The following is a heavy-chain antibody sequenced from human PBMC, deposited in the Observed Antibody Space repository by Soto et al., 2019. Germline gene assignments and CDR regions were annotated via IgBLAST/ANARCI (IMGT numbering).Heavy chain of an antibody. CDR1: GGTFSSYA. D-gene: IGHD3-22*01. CDR3: ASGVYYYDSSGYYRFDY. V-gene: IGHV1-69*13. CDR2: IIPIFGTA. J-gene: IGHJ4*02. Sequence: ASVKVSCKASGGTFSSYAISWVRQAPGQGLEWMGGIIPIFGTANYAQKFQGRVTITADGSTSTAYMELSSLRSEDTAVYYCASGVYYYDSSGYYRFDYWGQGTLVTVSS.